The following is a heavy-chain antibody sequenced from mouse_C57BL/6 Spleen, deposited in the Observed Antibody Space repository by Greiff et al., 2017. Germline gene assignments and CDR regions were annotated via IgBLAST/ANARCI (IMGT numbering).Heavy chain of an antibody. CDR1: GFNIKDYY. CDR2: IDPEDGET. D-gene: IGHD5-1*01. Sequence: EVKLVESGAELVKPGASVKLSCTASGFNIKDYYMHWVKQRTEQGLEWIGRIDPEDGETKYAPKFQGKATITADTSSNTAYLQLSSLTSEDTAVYYCARLYRGYYAMDYWGQGTSVTVSS. CDR3: ARLYRGYYAMDY. J-gene: IGHJ4*01. V-gene: IGHV14-2*01.